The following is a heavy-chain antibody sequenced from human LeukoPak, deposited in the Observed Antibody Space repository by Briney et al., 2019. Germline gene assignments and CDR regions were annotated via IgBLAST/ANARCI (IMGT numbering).Heavy chain of an antibody. CDR2: TYYSGST. CDR1: GGSISSYY. D-gene: IGHD3-9*01. CDR3: ARFSYDILTGGDY. V-gene: IGHV4-59*01. J-gene: IGHJ4*02. Sequence: ASETLSLTCTVSGGSISSYYWSWIRQPPGKGLEWIGYTYYSGSTNYNPSLKSRVTISVDTSKNQLSLKLSSVTAADTAVYYCARFSYDILTGGDYWGQGTLVTVSS.